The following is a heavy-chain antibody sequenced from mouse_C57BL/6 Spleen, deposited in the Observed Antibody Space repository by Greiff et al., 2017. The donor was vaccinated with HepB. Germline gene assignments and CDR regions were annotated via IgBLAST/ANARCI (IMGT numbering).Heavy chain of an antibody. CDR2: IDPKTGGT. D-gene: IGHD1-1*01. CDR1: GYTFTDYE. Sequence: QVQLKESGAELVRPGASVTLSCKASGYTFTDYEMHWVKQTPVHGLEWIGAIDPKTGGTAYNQKFKGKAILTADKSSSTAYMELRSLTSEDSAVYYCTRWGYGLFDYWGQGTTLTVSS. CDR3: TRWGYGLFDY. V-gene: IGHV1-15*01. J-gene: IGHJ2*01.